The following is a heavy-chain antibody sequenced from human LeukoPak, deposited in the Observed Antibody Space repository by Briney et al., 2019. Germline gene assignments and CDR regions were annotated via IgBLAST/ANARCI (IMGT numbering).Heavy chain of an antibody. CDR3: GGAVRGDCHTGTCYSWFDP. CDR2: ISPNNAKT. J-gene: IGHJ5*02. V-gene: IGHV1-18*01. D-gene: IGHD2-15*01. CDR1: GYTFTSYG. Sequence: GASVKVSCKASGYTFTSYGITWLRQAPGQGPEWMGWISPNNAKTDYAQNFQGRVSMTTDTSTSTAYMELTRLRSDDTAVYYCGGAVRGDCHTGTCYSWFDPWGQGTLVSVSS.